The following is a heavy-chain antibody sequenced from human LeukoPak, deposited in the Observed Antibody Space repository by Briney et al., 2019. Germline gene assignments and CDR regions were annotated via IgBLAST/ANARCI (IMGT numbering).Heavy chain of an antibody. CDR1: GGSISSYY. Sequence: PSETLSLTCTVSGGSISSYYWSWIRQPAGKGLEWIGRIYTSGSTNYNPSLKSRVTMSVDTSKNQFSLKLSSVTAADTAVYYCARDKRADFWSGHDAFDIWGQGTMVTVSS. CDR3: ARDKRADFWSGHDAFDI. J-gene: IGHJ3*02. CDR2: IYTSGST. V-gene: IGHV4-4*07. D-gene: IGHD3-3*01.